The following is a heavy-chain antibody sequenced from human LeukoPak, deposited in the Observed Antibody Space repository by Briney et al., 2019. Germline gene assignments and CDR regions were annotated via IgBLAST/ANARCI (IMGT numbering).Heavy chain of an antibody. V-gene: IGHV3-23*01. CDR3: AKDFRGGSYGDYFDY. D-gene: IGHD1-26*01. Sequence: GGSLRLSCSASGFIFSTSSMKWFRQAPGKGLEWVSAISGSGGSTYYADSVKGRFTISRDNSKNTLYLQMNSLRAEDTAVYYCAKDFRGGSYGDYFDYWGQGTLVTVSS. CDR1: GFIFSTSS. J-gene: IGHJ4*02. CDR2: ISGSGGST.